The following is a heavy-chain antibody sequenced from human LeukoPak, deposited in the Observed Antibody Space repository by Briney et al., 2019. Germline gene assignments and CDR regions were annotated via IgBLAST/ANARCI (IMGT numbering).Heavy chain of an antibody. CDR1: GGSISSDY. V-gene: IGHV4-59*01. J-gene: IGHJ5*02. Sequence: SETLSLTCSVSGGSISSDYWSWIRQPPGKGLEWIGYMFHSGYTRYNPSLKIRVTISVGTSKYQFSLKLTSVTAADTAVYYCARDAYGYGVSGTWGQGTLVTVSS. CDR3: ARDAYGYGVSGT. CDR2: MFHSGYT. D-gene: IGHD5-18*01.